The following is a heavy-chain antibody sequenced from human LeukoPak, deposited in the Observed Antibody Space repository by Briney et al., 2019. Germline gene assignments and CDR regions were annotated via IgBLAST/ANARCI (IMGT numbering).Heavy chain of an antibody. CDR2: IYYSGST. J-gene: IGHJ5*02. D-gene: IGHD6-13*01. CDR3: ARDLAYGSSWYLLSWFDP. Sequence: SETLSLTCTVSGGSISSSSYYWGWIRQPPGKGLEWIGSIYYSGSTYYNPSLKSRVTISVDTSKNQFSLKLSSVTAADTAVYYCARDLAYGSSWYLLSWFDPWGQGTLVTVSS. CDR1: GGSISSSSYY. V-gene: IGHV4-39*07.